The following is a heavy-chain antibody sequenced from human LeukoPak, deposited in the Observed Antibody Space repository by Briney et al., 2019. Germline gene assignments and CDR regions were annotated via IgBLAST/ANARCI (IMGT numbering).Heavy chain of an antibody. CDR1: GFTFSSYW. CDR2: IKQDGSEK. Sequence: GGSLRLSCAASGFTFSSYWMSWVRQAPGKGLEWVANIKQDGSEKYYVDSVKGRFTISRDNAKNSLYLQMNSLRAEDTAVYYCARDSVQNIGWSGYYPPPNWFDPWGQGTLVTISS. CDR3: ARDSVQNIGWSGYYPPPNWFDP. D-gene: IGHD3-3*01. V-gene: IGHV3-7*01. J-gene: IGHJ5*02.